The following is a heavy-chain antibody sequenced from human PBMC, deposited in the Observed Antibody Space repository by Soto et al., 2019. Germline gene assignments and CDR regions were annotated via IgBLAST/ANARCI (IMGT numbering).Heavy chain of an antibody. V-gene: IGHV4-34*01. CDR1: GGSFSGYY. D-gene: IGHD3-10*02. CDR3: AIVVRGVICWTDP. Sequence: SETLSLTCAVYGGSFSGYYWSWIRQPPGKGLEWIGEINHSGSTNYNPSLKSRVTISVDTSKNQFSLKLSSVTAADTAVYYCAIVVRGVICWTDPRGPGTRVTVSS. CDR2: INHSGST. J-gene: IGHJ5*02.